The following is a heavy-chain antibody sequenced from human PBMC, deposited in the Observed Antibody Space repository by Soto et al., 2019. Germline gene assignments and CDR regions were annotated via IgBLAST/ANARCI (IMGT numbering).Heavy chain of an antibody. CDR1: GFTFSSYA. CDR3: VKDRGYDILTGYSHAFDI. J-gene: IGHJ3*02. D-gene: IGHD3-9*01. CDR2: ISSNGGST. V-gene: IGHV3-64D*08. Sequence: EVQLVESGGGLVQPGGSLRLSCSASGFTFSSYAMHWVRQAPGKGLEYVSAISSNGGSTYYADSVKGRFTISRDNSKTTLYLQMSSLRAEDTAVYYCVKDRGYDILTGYSHAFDIWGQGTMVTVSS.